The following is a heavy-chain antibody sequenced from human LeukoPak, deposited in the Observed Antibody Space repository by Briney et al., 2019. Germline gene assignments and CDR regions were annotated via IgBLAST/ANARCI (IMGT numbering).Heavy chain of an antibody. CDR2: ISCNGGST. CDR3: ARGSAGITGDY. CDR1: GFTFDSYG. V-gene: IGHV3-20*04. J-gene: IGHJ4*02. D-gene: IGHD2-8*02. Sequence: GGSLRLSCAASGFTFDSYGMNWVRQAPGKGLEWVSGISCNGGSTDYADSVKGRFTISRDNSKNSLYLQMNSLRAEDTALYYCARGSAGITGDYWGQGTLVTVSS.